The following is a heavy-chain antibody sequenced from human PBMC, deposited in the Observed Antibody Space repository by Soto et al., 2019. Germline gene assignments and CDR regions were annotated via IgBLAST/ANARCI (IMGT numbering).Heavy chain of an antibody. V-gene: IGHV3-49*03. Sequence: GGSLRLSCTPSGFTFGDYAMTWFRQAPGKGLEWIGFIRGTVYGGTTQYAASVKGRFTISRDDSEGIAYLQMNSLKTEDTALYYCTRQRDCSSISCLFYYYSGMDVWGQGTPVTVSS. D-gene: IGHD2-2*01. CDR3: TRQRDCSSISCLFYYYSGMDV. CDR1: GFTFGDYA. J-gene: IGHJ6*02. CDR2: IRGTVYGGTT.